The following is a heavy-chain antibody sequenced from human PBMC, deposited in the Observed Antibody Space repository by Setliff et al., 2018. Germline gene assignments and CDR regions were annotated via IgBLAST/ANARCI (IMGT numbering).Heavy chain of an antibody. CDR3: SLRAEDTAVYYCARVYAYSYGLDS. Sequence: SETLSLTCTVSGGNIRSGRYYWSWIRQPAGKGLEWIGHIYTSGSTNYNPSLKSRVTISYADSVKGRFTISRDNAKNSLYLQMNSLRAEDTAVYYCARVYAYSYGLDSWGQGTQVTVSS. D-gene: IGHD3-22*01. V-gene: IGHV4-61*09. CDR2: IYTSGST. CDR1: GGNIRSGRYY. J-gene: IGHJ4*02.